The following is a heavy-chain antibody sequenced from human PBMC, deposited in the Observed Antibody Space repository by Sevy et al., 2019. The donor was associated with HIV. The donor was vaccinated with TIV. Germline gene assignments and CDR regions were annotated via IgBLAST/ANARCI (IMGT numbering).Heavy chain of an antibody. CDR2: ISSSSSTI. J-gene: IGHJ5*02. D-gene: IGHD3-9*01. Sequence: GGSLRLSCAASGFTFSSYSMNWVRQAPGKGLEWVSYISSSSSTIYYADSVKGRFTISRDNAKNSLYLQMNSLRDEDTAVYYCAGTTGFDWLLVNYWFDPWGQGTLVTVSS. CDR1: GFTFSSYS. CDR3: AGTTGFDWLLVNYWFDP. V-gene: IGHV3-48*02.